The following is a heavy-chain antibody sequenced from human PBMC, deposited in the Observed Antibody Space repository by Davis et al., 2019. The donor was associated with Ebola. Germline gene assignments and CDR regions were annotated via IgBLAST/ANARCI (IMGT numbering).Heavy chain of an antibody. CDR3: SRESGEHTSMAKPFDY. J-gene: IGHJ4*02. CDR2: INHSGST. Sequence: SETLSLTCAVYGGSFSGYYWSWIRQPPGKGLEWIGEINHSGSTTYNPSLKSRVTISVDTSKNQFSLKLSSVTAADTAVYYCSRESGEHTSMAKPFDYWGQGTLVTVSS. D-gene: IGHD5-18*01. V-gene: IGHV4-34*01. CDR1: GGSFSGYY.